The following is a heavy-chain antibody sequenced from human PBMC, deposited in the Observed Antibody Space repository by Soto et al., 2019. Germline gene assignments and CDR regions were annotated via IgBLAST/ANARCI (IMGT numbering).Heavy chain of an antibody. Sequence: QVQLQESGPGLVRPSGTVSLTCAVSGVSISRYNWWRWVRQPPGKALEWIGEIHHSGSTNYNPSRKSRVTMSVVPSKDLFSLTLNSLTAADTAFYYCARDQGSHPGDWGQGTLVSVSS. CDR2: IHHSGST. CDR3: ARDQGSHPGD. J-gene: IGHJ4*02. CDR1: GVSISRYNW. D-gene: IGHD6-13*01. V-gene: IGHV4-4*02.